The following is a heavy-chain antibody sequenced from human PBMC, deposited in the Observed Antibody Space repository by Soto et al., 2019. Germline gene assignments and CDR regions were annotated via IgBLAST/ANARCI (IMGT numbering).Heavy chain of an antibody. Sequence: SLRLSCAASGFTFSRYWMSWVRQAPGKGQEWVANIKQDGSEKWYVDSVKGRFTISRDNAKNSLYLQMNSLRVEDTAVYYCARGDYYDSSGPFSDAFDFWGQGTMVTVSS. CDR2: IKQDGSEK. CDR1: GFTFSRYW. CDR3: ARGDYYDSSGPFSDAFDF. V-gene: IGHV3-7*04. D-gene: IGHD3-22*01. J-gene: IGHJ3*01.